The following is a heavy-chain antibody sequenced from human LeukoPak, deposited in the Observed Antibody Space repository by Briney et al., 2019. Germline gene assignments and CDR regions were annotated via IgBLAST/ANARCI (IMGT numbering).Heavy chain of an antibody. V-gene: IGHV3-30*03. CDR3: ARDRAWNYFDS. D-gene: IGHD3-3*01. J-gene: IGHJ4*02. Sequence: GGSLRLSCAPSGFTFSNHGMHWVRQAPGKGLEWVAIISSDGSRKYYAHSVEGRFTISRDNSRNTLYLQMDSLRAEDTAVYYCARDRAWNYFDSWGQGTLVTVSS. CDR2: ISSDGSRK. CDR1: GFTFSNHG.